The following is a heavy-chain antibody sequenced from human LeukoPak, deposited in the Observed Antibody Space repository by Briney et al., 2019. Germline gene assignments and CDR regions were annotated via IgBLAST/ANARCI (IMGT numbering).Heavy chain of an antibody. Sequence: GGSLRLSCAASGFSFNNYWMSWVRQAPGKGLEWVANIKKDGGEKYYVDSVKGRFTISRDNAKTSLYLQMNSLRVEDTAVYYCVRESKWEPNFDYWGQGVLVTVSS. D-gene: IGHD1-26*01. CDR2: IKKDGGEK. CDR3: VRESKWEPNFDY. CDR1: GFSFNNYW. V-gene: IGHV3-7*01. J-gene: IGHJ4*02.